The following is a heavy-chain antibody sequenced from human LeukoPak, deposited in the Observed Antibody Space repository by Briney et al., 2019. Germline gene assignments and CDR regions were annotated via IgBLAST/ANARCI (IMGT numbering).Heavy chain of an antibody. CDR1: RFIFSFCA. D-gene: IGHD3-10*01. J-gene: IGHJ4*02. CDR3: AKADGSYKTLIDY. V-gene: IGHV3-23*01. Sequence: PGGSLTLSCAASRFIFSFCAMDWVRQAPGKGLEWVSGISGSGSSTYYADSVKGRFTICRDSSKNTVYLQMNSLRAEDTARYYCAKADGSYKTLIDYWGQGTLVTVSS. CDR2: ISGSGSST.